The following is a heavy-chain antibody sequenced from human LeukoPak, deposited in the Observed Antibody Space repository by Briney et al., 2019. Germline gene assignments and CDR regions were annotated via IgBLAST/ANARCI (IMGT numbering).Heavy chain of an antibody. Sequence: GESLQISCKASGYSFTSYWIGWVRQMPGKGLEWMGIIYPGDSGTRYSPSFQGQVTISADKSISTAYLQWSSLKASDTAMYYCANSGEGYCSGGSCYSAGYFQHWGQGTLVTVSS. V-gene: IGHV5-51*01. CDR2: IYPGDSGT. D-gene: IGHD2-15*01. J-gene: IGHJ1*01. CDR1: GYSFTSYW. CDR3: ANSGEGYCSGGSCYSAGYFQH.